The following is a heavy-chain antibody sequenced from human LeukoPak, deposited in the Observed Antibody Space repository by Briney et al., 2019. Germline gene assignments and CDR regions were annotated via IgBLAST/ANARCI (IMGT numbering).Heavy chain of an antibody. Sequence: SETLSLTCAVSGGSISSTNWWSWVRQPPGKGLEWIGETYHSGSTNYSPSLKSRVTISVDKSKNQFSLKLRSVTAADTAVYYCARLQRITMNAFDIWGHGTMATVSS. V-gene: IGHV4-4*02. CDR3: ARLQRITMNAFDI. J-gene: IGHJ3*02. CDR2: TYHSGST. CDR1: GGSISSTNW. D-gene: IGHD3-22*01.